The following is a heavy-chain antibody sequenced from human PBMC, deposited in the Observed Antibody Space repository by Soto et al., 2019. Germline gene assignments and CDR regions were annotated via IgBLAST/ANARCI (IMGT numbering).Heavy chain of an antibody. V-gene: IGHV3-23*01. CDR1: GFTFSSYA. J-gene: IGHJ6*02. Sequence: GGSLRLSCAASGFTFSSYAMSWVRQAPGKGLEWVSAISGSGGSTYYADSVKGRFTISRDKSKNTLYLQMNSLRAEDTAVYYCAKDPSRVVRGVILEGYYYYYGMDVWGQGTTVTVSS. CDR3: AKDPSRVVRGVILEGYYYYYGMDV. D-gene: IGHD3-10*01. CDR2: ISGSGGST.